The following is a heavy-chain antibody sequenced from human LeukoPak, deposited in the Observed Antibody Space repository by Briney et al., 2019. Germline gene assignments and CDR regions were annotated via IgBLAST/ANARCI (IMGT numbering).Heavy chain of an antibody. J-gene: IGHJ4*02. D-gene: IGHD3-10*02. CDR1: GFTFDDYA. Sequence: GGSLRLSCAASGFTFDDYAVHWVRQAPGKGLEWVSGISWNSGSIGYADSVKGRFTISRDNAKNSLYLQMNSLRAEDTAVYYCAKDRITMFYWGQGTLVTVSS. V-gene: IGHV3-9*01. CDR3: AKDRITMFY. CDR2: ISWNSGSI.